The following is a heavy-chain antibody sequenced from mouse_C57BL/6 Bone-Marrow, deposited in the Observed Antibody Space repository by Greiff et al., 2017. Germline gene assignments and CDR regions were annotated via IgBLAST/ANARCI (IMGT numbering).Heavy chain of an antibody. Sequence: QVQLQQSGAELARPGASVKLSCKASGYTFTSYGISWVKQITGQGLEWIGEIYPRSGNTYYNEKFKGKATLPADKSSSTAYMELRSLTSEDSAVYFCASDYYYGSTRSYWYFDVWGTGTTVTVSS. CDR1: GYTFTSYG. CDR3: ASDYYYGSTRSYWYFDV. V-gene: IGHV1-81*01. CDR2: IYPRSGNT. D-gene: IGHD1-1*01. J-gene: IGHJ1*03.